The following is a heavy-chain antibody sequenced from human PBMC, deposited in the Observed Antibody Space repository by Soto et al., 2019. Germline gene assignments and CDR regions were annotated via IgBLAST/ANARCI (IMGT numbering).Heavy chain of an antibody. CDR1: GFTFSSYW. CDR2: IKQDGSEK. J-gene: IGHJ4*02. CDR3: ATIAVAGIGAIDY. V-gene: IGHV3-7*03. D-gene: IGHD6-19*01. Sequence: EVQLVESGGGLVKPGGSLRLSCAASGFTFSSYWMSWVRQAPGKGLEWVANIKQDGSEKYYVDSVKGRFTISRDNAKNSLYLQMNSLGAEDTAVYYCATIAVAGIGAIDYWGQGTLVTVSS.